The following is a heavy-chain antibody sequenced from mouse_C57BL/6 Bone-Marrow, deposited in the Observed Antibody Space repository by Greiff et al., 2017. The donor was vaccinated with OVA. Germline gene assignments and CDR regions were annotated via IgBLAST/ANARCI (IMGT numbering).Heavy chain of an antibody. D-gene: IGHD2-3*01. V-gene: IGHV7-1*01. J-gene: IGHJ2*01. CDR2: SRNKANDYTT. CDR1: GFTFSDFY. CDR3: ARDPDGRGFDY. Sequence: EVKLVESGGGLVQSGRSLRLSCATSGFTFSDFYMEWVRQAPGKGLEWIAASRNKANDYTTEYSASVKGRFIVSRDTSQSILYLQMNALRAEDTAIYYCARDPDGRGFDYWGQGTTLTVSS.